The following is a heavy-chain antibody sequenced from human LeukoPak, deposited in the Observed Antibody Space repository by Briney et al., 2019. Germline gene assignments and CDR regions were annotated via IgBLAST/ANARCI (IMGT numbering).Heavy chain of an antibody. D-gene: IGHD6-19*01. V-gene: IGHV3-23*01. Sequence: QPGGSLRLSCSTSGFTFRNFAMSWVRQAPGKGLEWVSSIGGGDTYYADSVKGRFTISRDDSRSTVDLQMSSLRAEDTAVYYCAKDGQSFNSMHDYFDSWGQGTLVTVSS. CDR2: IGGGDT. CDR1: GFTFRNFA. CDR3: AKDGQSFNSMHDYFDS. J-gene: IGHJ4*02.